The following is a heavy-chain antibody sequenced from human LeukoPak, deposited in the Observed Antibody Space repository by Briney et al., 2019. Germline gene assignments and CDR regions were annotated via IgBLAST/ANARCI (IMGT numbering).Heavy chain of an antibody. V-gene: IGHV4-34*01. CDR1: GGSFSGYY. J-gene: IGHJ5*02. D-gene: IGHD6-13*01. CDR2: IYYSGST. CDR3: ARRVAAAGTFDP. Sequence: SETLSLTCAVYGGSFSGYYWSWIRQPPGKGLEWIGSIYYSGSTYYNPSLKSRVTISVDTSKNQFSLKLSSVTAADTAVYYCARRVAAAGTFDPWGQGTLVTVSS.